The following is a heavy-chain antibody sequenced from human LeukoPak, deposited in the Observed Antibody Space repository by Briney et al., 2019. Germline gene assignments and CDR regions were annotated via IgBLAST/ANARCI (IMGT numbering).Heavy chain of an antibody. CDR3: ARDSGSYYSGISLFDY. J-gene: IGHJ4*02. D-gene: IGHD1-26*01. V-gene: IGHV1-18*01. Sequence: ASLKVSCKASGYTFTSYGISWVRQAPGQGLEWMGWISAYNGNTNYAQKLQGRVTMTTETSTSTAYMELRSLRSDDTAVYYCARDSGSYYSGISLFDYWGQGTLVTVSS. CDR1: GYTFTSYG. CDR2: ISAYNGNT.